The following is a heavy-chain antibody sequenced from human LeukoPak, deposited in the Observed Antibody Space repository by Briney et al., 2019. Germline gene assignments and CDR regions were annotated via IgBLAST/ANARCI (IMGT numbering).Heavy chain of an antibody. J-gene: IGHJ1*01. Sequence: GGSLRLSCAASGFTFNSYSMNWVRQAPGKGLEWVSYISTSSSTIYYADSVKGRFTISRDNAKNSLYLQMNSLRAEDTAVYYCASAATTEYFQHWGQGTLVTVSS. CDR3: ASAATTEYFQH. CDR1: GFTFNSYS. CDR2: ISTSSSTI. V-gene: IGHV3-48*04. D-gene: IGHD2-15*01.